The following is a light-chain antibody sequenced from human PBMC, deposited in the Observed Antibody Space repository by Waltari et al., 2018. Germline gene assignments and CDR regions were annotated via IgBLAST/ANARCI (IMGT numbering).Light chain of an antibody. CDR2: KVS. J-gene: IGKJ1*01. Sequence: DVVMTQSPLSLPVSLGQPASTPCRSSQSLVHTDGHTYLNWFQQRPGQSPRRLIYKVSNRDSGVPDRFSGSGSDTAFTLKISRVEAEDVGIYYCMQATNWPLTFGQGTKVEIQ. CDR1: QSLVHTDGHTY. CDR3: MQATNWPLT. V-gene: IGKV2-30*02.